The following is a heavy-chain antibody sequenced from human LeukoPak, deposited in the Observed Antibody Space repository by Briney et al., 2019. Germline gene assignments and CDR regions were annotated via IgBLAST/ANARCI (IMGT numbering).Heavy chain of an antibody. CDR1: GFTFSSYA. CDR3: VKGPSRSYYFDY. Sequence: GGSLRLSCAASGFTFSSYAMSWVRQAPGKGLEWVSAISGSGGSTYYADSVKGRFTISRDNSKNTLYLQMNSLRAEDTAVYYCVKGPSRSYYFDYWGQGTLVTVSS. D-gene: IGHD6-25*01. J-gene: IGHJ4*02. V-gene: IGHV3-23*01. CDR2: ISGSGGST.